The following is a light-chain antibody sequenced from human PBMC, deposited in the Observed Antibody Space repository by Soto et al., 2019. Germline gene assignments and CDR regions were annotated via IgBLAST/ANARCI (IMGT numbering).Light chain of an antibody. CDR1: SSNIGSNT. CDR2: SNN. V-gene: IGLV1-44*01. J-gene: IGLJ3*02. CDR3: AAWDDSLKGWV. Sequence: QSVLTQPPSASGTPGQRVTISCSGSSSNIGSNTVNWYQQLPGTAPKLLMSSNNQRPSGVPDRFSGSKSGTSASLAISGLQSEDEADYYCAAWDDSLKGWVFGGGTKLTVL.